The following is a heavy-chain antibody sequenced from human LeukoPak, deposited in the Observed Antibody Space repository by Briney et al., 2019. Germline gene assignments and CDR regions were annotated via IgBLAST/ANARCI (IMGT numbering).Heavy chain of an antibody. CDR1: EFTFSSYW. J-gene: IGHJ4*02. V-gene: IGHV3-23*01. D-gene: IGHD6-19*01. CDR3: AKAGRYSSGWGAYYFDY. CDR2: ISGSGDST. Sequence: GGSLRLSCAASEFTFSSYWMSWVRQAPGKGLERVSAISGSGDSTYYADSVKGRFTISRDDSKNTLYLQVNSLRAEDTAVYYCAKAGRYSSGWGAYYFDYWGQGTLVTVSS.